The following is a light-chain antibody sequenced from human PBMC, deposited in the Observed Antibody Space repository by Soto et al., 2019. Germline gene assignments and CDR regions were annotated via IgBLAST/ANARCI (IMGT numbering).Light chain of an antibody. CDR3: QQYSGSPFT. Sequence: EIVLTQSPGTLSLSPGERATLYCRASQSVSKTYLAWYQRKPGQAPRLLIYGASSRASGIPDRFSGSGSGTDITHTISRLEPEDFAVYYCQQYSGSPFTFGPGTKVDIK. V-gene: IGKV3-20*01. CDR1: QSVSKTY. CDR2: GAS. J-gene: IGKJ3*01.